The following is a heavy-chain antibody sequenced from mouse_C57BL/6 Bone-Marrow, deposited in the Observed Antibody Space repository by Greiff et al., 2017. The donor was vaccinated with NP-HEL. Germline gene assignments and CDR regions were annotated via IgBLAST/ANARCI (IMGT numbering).Heavy chain of an antibody. V-gene: IGHV3-6*01. Sequence: VQLQQSGPGLVKPSQSLSLTCSVTGYSITSGYYWNWIRQFPGNKLEWMGYISYDGSNNYNPSLKNRISITRDTSKNQFFLKLNSVTTEDTATYYCARRSRRGYWYFDVWGTGTTVTVSS. CDR1: GYSITSGYY. CDR3: ARRSRRGYWYFDV. CDR2: ISYDGSN. J-gene: IGHJ1*03. D-gene: IGHD3-3*01.